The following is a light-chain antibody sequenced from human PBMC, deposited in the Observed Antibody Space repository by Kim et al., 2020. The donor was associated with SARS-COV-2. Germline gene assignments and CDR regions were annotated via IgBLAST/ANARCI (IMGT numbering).Light chain of an antibody. V-gene: IGKV3-15*01. J-gene: IGKJ1*01. CDR1: QSVSSN. CDR3: QQSNNWPRT. CDR2: GAS. Sequence: VSPGDRATLSCRASQSVSSNLAWYQQKCGQAPRLLIYGASTRATGVPARFSGSGSGTEFTLTISSLQSEDFAVYYCQQSNNWPRTFGQGTKVDIK.